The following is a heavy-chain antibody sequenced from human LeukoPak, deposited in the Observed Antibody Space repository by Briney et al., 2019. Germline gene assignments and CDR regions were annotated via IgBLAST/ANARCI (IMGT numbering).Heavy chain of an antibody. D-gene: IGHD3-9*01. CDR1: GYTFTGYY. CDR2: INPNSGNT. V-gene: IGHV1-8*02. J-gene: IGHJ4*02. CDR3: ARGSLGYDILTGYIYFDY. Sequence: ASVKVSCKASGYTFTGYYMHWVRQAPGQGLEWMGWINPNSGNTGYAQKFQGRVTMTRNTSISTAYMELSSLRSEDTAVYYCARGSLGYDILTGYIYFDYWGQGTLVTVSS.